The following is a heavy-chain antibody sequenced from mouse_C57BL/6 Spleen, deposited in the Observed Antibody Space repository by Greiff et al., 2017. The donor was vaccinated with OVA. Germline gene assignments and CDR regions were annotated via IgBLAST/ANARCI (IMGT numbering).Heavy chain of an antibody. V-gene: IGHV1-82*01. J-gene: IGHJ2*01. Sequence: VQLMESGPELVKPGASVKISCKASGYAFSSSWMNWVKQRPGQGLEWIGRIYPGDGDTNYNGKFKGKATLTADKSSSTAYMQLSSLTSEDSAVYFCARSDGYYASWDVDYWGQGTTLTVSS. CDR1: GYAFSSSW. CDR2: IYPGDGDT. CDR3: ARSDGYYASWDVDY. D-gene: IGHD2-3*01.